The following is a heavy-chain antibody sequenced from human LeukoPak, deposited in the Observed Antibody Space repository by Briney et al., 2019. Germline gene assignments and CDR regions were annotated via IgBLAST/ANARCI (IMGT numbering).Heavy chain of an antibody. CDR3: ARRPHDILTGYYKGDDY. CDR2: IYPGDSGT. J-gene: IGHJ4*02. Sequence: GESLKISCKGSGYSFTSYWIGWVRQMPGKGLEWMGIIYPGDSGTRYSPPFQGQVTISADKSISTAYLQWSSLKASDTAMYYCARRPHDILTGYYKGDDYWGQGTLVTVSS. CDR1: GYSFTSYW. V-gene: IGHV5-51*01. D-gene: IGHD3-9*01.